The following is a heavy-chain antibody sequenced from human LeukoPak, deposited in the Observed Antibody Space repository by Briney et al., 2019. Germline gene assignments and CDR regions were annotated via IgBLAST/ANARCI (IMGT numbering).Heavy chain of an antibody. CDR3: ARDSPWQPDPY. D-gene: IGHD1-14*01. Sequence: GGSLRLACAASGFTFSTYWMHWVRQAPGKGLVWVSRINTDGSDITYADSVRGRFTISRDNARNTLYLQMNSLRADDTAVYCCARDSPWQPDPYWGQGTLVTVSS. V-gene: IGHV3-74*03. CDR1: GFTFSTYW. CDR2: INTDGSDI. J-gene: IGHJ4*02.